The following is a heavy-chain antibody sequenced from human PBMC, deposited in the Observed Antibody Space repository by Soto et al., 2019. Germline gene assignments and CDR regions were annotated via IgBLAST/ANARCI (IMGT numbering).Heavy chain of an antibody. J-gene: IGHJ4*02. CDR1: GGSISSSSYY. Sequence: QLQLQESGPGLVKPSETLSLTCTVSGGSISSSSYYWGWIRQPPGKGLEWIGSIYYSGSTYYNPSLKSRVTISVDTSKNQFSLKLSSVTAADTAVYYCARHRIAAAGTPNYWGQGTLVTVSS. D-gene: IGHD6-13*01. CDR2: IYYSGST. CDR3: ARHRIAAAGTPNY. V-gene: IGHV4-39*01.